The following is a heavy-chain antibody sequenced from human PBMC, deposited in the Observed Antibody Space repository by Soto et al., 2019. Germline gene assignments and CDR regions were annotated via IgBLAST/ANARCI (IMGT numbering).Heavy chain of an antibody. CDR1: GFTFSSYS. CDR2: ISSSSSYI. J-gene: IGHJ4*02. Sequence: EVQLVESGGGLVKPGGSLRLSCAASGFTFSSYSMNWVRQAPGKGLEWVSSISSSSSYIYYADSVKGRFTISRDNAKNSLYLQMNSLRAEDTAVYYCARASTMIVVADFDYWGQGTLVTVSS. V-gene: IGHV3-21*01. D-gene: IGHD3-22*01. CDR3: ARASTMIVVADFDY.